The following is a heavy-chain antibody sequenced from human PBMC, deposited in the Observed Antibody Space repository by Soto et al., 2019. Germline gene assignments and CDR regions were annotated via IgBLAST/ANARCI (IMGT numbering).Heavy chain of an antibody. CDR3: AKVRSGWYMYYFDY. V-gene: IGHV3-30*18. D-gene: IGHD6-19*01. J-gene: IGHJ4*02. CDR2: ISYDGSNK. Sequence: GGSLRLSCAASGFTFSSYGMHWVRQAPGKGLEWVAVISYDGSNKYYADSVKGRFTISRDNSKNTLYLQMNSLRAEDTAVYYCAKVRSGWYMYYFDYWGQGTLVTVSS. CDR1: GFTFSSYG.